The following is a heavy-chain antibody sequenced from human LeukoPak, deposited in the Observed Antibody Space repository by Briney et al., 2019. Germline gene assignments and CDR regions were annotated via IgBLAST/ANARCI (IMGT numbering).Heavy chain of an antibody. J-gene: IGHJ4*02. CDR1: GLTVSTNY. CDR3: AXGRYYGSGSYPFDY. CDR2: IYSGGST. Sequence: GGSLRLSCAASGLTVSTNYMNWVRQAPGKGLEWVSVIYSGGSTYYADSVKGRFTISRDNSKNTLYLQMNSLRAGDTAVYYCAXGRYYGSGSYPFDYWGQGTLVTVSS. V-gene: IGHV3-66*01. D-gene: IGHD3-10*01.